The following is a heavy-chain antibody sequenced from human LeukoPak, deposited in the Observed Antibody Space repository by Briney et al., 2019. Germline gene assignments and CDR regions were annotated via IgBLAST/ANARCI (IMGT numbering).Heavy chain of an antibody. J-gene: IGHJ6*03. CDR3: ARGLVVVVGDSYYYYMDV. V-gene: IGHV4-59*01. CDR2: IYYSGST. Sequence: TLSLTCTVSGGSISSYYWSWIRQPPGKGLEWIGYIYYSGSTNYNPSLKSRVTISVDTSKSQFSLKLSSVTAADTAVYYCARGLVVVVGDSYYYYMDVWGKGTTVTVSS. D-gene: IGHD2-15*01. CDR1: GGSISSYY.